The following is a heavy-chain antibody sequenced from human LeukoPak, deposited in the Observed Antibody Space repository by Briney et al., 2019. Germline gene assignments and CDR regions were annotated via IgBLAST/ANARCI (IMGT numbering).Heavy chain of an antibody. CDR1: GGSLSTYS. D-gene: IGHD5-12*01. CDR2: IYYGGTT. CDR3: ARDTTVASGMQH. V-gene: IGHV4-59*01. J-gene: IGHJ4*02. Sequence: PSETLSLTCSVSGGSLSTYSWSWVRQSPGKRLEWIGYIYYGGTTNYNPSLKSRATISADTAKNQFSPRLRSVTAADTAIYYSARDTTVASGMQHWGQGTLVTVSS.